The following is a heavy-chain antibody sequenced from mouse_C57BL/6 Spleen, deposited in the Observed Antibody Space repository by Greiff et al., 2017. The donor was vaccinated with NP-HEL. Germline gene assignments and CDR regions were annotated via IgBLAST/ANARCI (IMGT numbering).Heavy chain of an antibody. Sequence: QVQLKESGAELARPGASVKMSCKASGYTFTSYTMHWVKQRPGQGLEWIGYINPSSGYTKYNQKFKDKATLTADKSSSTAYMQLSSLTSEDSAVYYFARGNYDYPYWYVDVWGTGTTVTVSS. V-gene: IGHV1-4*01. D-gene: IGHD2-4*01. CDR1: GYTFTSYT. CDR3: ARGNYDYPYWYVDV. J-gene: IGHJ1*03. CDR2: INPSSGYT.